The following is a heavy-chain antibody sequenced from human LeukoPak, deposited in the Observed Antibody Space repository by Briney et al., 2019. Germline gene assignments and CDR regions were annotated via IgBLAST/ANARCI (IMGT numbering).Heavy chain of an antibody. CDR2: ISSSSSYI. CDR3: AIYCTNGVCYTG. J-gene: IGHJ4*02. Sequence: PGGSLRLSCAASGFTFSSYSMNWVRQAPGKGLEWVSSISSSSSYIYYADSVKGRFTTSRDNAKNTLYLQMNSLRAEDTAVYYCAIYCTNGVCYTGWGQGTLVTVSS. CDR1: GFTFSSYS. V-gene: IGHV3-21*01. D-gene: IGHD2-8*01.